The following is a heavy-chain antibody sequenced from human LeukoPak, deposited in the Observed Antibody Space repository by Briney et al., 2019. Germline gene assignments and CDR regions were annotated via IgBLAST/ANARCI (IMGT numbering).Heavy chain of an antibody. V-gene: IGHV1-3*01. CDR1: GYTFTSYA. Sequence: EASVKVSCKASGYTFTSYAMHWVRQAPGQRLEWMGWINAGNGNTKYSQKFQGRVTITRDTSASTAYMELSSLRSEDTAVYYCARVATIWGNWFDPWGQGTLVTVSS. CDR3: ARVATIWGNWFDP. J-gene: IGHJ5*02. CDR2: INAGNGNT. D-gene: IGHD5-12*01.